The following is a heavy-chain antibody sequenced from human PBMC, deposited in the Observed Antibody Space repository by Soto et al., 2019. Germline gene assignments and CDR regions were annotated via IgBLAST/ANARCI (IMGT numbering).Heavy chain of an antibody. CDR1: GFSFSSYA. Sequence: EVQLLESGGGLAQPGGSLRLSCAASGFSFSSYAMSWVRQAPGKGLEWVSDISGSGGSTYYADSVKGRFTISRDNSKNTFYLQMSSLRAEDTAVYYCAKETVAVGTYSVSWGQGTLVTVSS. V-gene: IGHV3-23*01. CDR3: AKETVAVGTYSVS. D-gene: IGHD6-13*01. CDR2: ISGSGGST. J-gene: IGHJ5*02.